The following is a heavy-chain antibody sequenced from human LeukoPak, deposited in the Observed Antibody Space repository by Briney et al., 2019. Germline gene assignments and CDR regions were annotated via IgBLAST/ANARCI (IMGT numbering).Heavy chain of an antibody. V-gene: IGHV3-7*01. Sequence: GGSLRLSCAASGFSFSTYWMSWVRQGPGKGLEWVATIWPDGSDKEYVDSVRDRFTISRDNAKNSLYLQMNSLSADDTAVYFCARLFGGVTTFVYWGQGALVTVSS. CDR3: ARLFGGVTTFVY. CDR2: IWPDGSDK. CDR1: GFSFSTYW. J-gene: IGHJ4*02. D-gene: IGHD4-17*01.